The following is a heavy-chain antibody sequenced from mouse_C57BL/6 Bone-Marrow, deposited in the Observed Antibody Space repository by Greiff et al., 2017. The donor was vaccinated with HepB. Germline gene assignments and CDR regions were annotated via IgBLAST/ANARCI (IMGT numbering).Heavy chain of an antibody. J-gene: IGHJ4*01. CDR1: GFTFSDFY. CDR3: ARENYGNYDAMDY. CDR2: SRNKANDYTT. Sequence: EVQLVESGGGLVQSGRSLRLSCATSGFTFSDFYMEWVRQAPGKGLEWIAASRNKANDYTTEYSASVKGRFIVSRDTSQSILYLQMNALRAEDTAIYYCARENYGNYDAMDYWGQGTSVTVSS. D-gene: IGHD2-1*01. V-gene: IGHV7-1*01.